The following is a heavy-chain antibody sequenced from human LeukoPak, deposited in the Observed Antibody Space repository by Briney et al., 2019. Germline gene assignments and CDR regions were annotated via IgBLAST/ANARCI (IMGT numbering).Heavy chain of an antibody. D-gene: IGHD4-11*01. CDR3: ARDYRKRVNWFDP. CDR1: GYTFTSYD. V-gene: IGHV1-8*01. CDR2: MNPNSGNT. J-gene: IGHJ5*02. Sequence: ASVKVSCKASGYTFTSYDINWVRQATGQGLEWMGWMNPNSGNTGYAQKFQGRVTMTRNTSISTAYMELSSLRPEDTAVYYCARDYRKRVNWFDPWGQGTLVTVSS.